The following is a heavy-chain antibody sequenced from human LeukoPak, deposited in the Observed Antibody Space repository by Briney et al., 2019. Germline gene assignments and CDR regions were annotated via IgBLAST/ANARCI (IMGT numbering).Heavy chain of an antibody. CDR2: IYHSGST. V-gene: IGHV4-38-2*02. D-gene: IGHD1-26*01. Sequence: PSQTLSLTCTLSGYSLSIVYYWGWIRQPPGKGLEWIGSIYHSGSTYYNPSLKSRATISVDTSKNQFSLKLSSVTAADTAVYYCARVPEWELLFDYWGQGTLVTVSS. CDR3: ARVPEWELLFDY. J-gene: IGHJ4*02. CDR1: GYSLSIVYY.